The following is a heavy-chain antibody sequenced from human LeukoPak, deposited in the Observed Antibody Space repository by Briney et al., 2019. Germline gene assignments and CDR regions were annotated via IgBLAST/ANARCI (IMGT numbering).Heavy chain of an antibody. D-gene: IGHD4/OR15-4a*01. CDR3: VHNDYPTRYFDF. CDR2: IYWDDEE. CDR1: GFSLSTTGVG. J-gene: IGHJ4*02. V-gene: IGHV2-5*02. Sequence: KWSGPTLVNPTQTLTLTCTFSGFSLSTTGVGVGWIRQPPGKALEWLALIYWDDEERYSPSLKSRLTITKDTSKNQVVLTMTNMDPVDTGTYYCVHNDYPTRYFDFWGQGTLVTVSS.